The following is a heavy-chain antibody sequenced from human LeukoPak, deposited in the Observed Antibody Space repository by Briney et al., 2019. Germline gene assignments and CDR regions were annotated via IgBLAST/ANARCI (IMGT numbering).Heavy chain of an antibody. Sequence: GGSLRLSCAAYGFTVSSNYMSWVRQAPGKGLEWVSVIYSGGSTYYADSVKGRFTISRDNSKNTLYLQMNSLRAEDTAVYYCARETTAAAAGAYAFDIWGQGTMVTVSS. D-gene: IGHD6-13*01. V-gene: IGHV3-53*01. CDR1: GFTVSSNY. CDR3: ARETTAAAAGAYAFDI. J-gene: IGHJ3*02. CDR2: IYSGGST.